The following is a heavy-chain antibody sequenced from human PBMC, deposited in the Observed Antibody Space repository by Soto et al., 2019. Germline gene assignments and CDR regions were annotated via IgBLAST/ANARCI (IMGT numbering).Heavy chain of an antibody. V-gene: IGHV1-69*13. CDR1: GGNFTNYG. CDR2: IIPLFGTT. CDR3: ARAHGTSWYNWFDT. Sequence: GASVKVSCKAFGGNFTNYGISWVRQAPGQGLEWMGGIIPLFGTTNYAQKFRGRVTVTADESTSTVYMELNSLRSEDTAIYYCARAHGTSWYNWFDTWGQGTLVTVSS. D-gene: IGHD1-26*01. J-gene: IGHJ5*02.